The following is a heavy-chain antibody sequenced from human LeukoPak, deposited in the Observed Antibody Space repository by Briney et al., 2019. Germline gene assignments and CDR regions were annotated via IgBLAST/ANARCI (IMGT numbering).Heavy chain of an antibody. CDR3: ARENTAMAVDY. CDR2: INPSGGST. J-gene: IGHJ4*02. CDR1: GYTFTSYY. V-gene: IGHV1-46*01. Sequence: HGASVKVSCKASGYTFTSYYMHWVRQAPGQGLEWMGIINPSGGSTSYAQKSQGRVTMTRDTSTSTVYMELSSLRSEDTAVYYCARENTAMAVDYWGQGTLVTVSS. D-gene: IGHD5-18*01.